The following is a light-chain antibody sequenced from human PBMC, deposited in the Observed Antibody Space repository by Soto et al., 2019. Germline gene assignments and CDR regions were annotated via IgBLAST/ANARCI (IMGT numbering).Light chain of an antibody. CDR3: QEYNNWRPIT. CDR2: GAS. CDR1: QSVTNS. J-gene: IGKJ4*01. V-gene: IGKV3-15*01. Sequence: EIVMTQSPATLSVSPGARVTLSCRASQSVTNSLAWYQQKPGQAPRLLISGASTRATGIPASFSGSGSETEFTLTISSLQSEDFAVYYCQEYNNWRPITFGGGTKVDIK.